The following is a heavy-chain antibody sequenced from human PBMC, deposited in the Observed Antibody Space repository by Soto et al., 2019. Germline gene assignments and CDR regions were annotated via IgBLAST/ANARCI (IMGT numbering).Heavy chain of an antibody. CDR3: ARDPPLNYYYYMDV. Sequence: GGSLGHSCAASGFQLISYTMNCVRQAPGKGLEWVGYISSSSSTVYYGDALKGRFTMPRDNAKNCLYLKMNSLRAEETVVYCCARDPPLNYYYYMDVWGKGATVSV. V-gene: IGHV3-48*04. J-gene: IGHJ6*03. CDR1: GFQLISYT. CDR2: ISSSSSTV.